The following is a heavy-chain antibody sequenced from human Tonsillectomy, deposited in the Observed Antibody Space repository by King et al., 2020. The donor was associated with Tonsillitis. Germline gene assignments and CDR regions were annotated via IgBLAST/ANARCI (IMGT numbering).Heavy chain of an antibody. V-gene: IGHV4-61*02. J-gene: IGHJ4*01. CDR3: ARDQSIFGVANTLFDY. CDR1: GGSISSGSYY. CDR2: IYTSGST. D-gene: IGHD3-3*01. Sequence: VQLQESGPGLVKPSQTLSLTCTVSGGSISSGSYYWSWIRQPAGKGLEWIGRIYTSGSTHSNPSLKSRVTMSVDTSKNQFSLKLSFVTAADTAVYYCARDQSIFGVANTLFDYWGQGTLVTVSS.